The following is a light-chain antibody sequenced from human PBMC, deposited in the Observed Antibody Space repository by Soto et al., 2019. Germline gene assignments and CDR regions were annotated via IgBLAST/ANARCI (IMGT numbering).Light chain of an antibody. CDR3: QVWDSSSDHYV. Sequence: SYELTQPPSVSVAPGQTARISCGGDNIGTKSVHWYQQKPGQAPVLAIYDDHDRPSGIPERFSGSNSGNTATLTITRVEAGDEADYYCQVWDSSSDHYVFAAGTKVTV. CDR2: DDH. CDR1: NIGTKS. V-gene: IGLV3-21*02. J-gene: IGLJ1*01.